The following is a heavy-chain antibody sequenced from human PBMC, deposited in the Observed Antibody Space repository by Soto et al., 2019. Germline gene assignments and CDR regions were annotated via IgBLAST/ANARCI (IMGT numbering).Heavy chain of an antibody. CDR3: AIQHPLDSSAWYN. CDR2: IYPGDSDT. V-gene: IGHV5-51*01. J-gene: IGHJ4*02. CDR1: GYSFTNYW. Sequence: GESLKISCKASGYSFTNYWIGWVRQMPGKGLEWMGTIYPGDSDTRYSPSFQGQVTFSVDKSINTAYLHWTSLKASDTAIYYCAIQHPLDSSAWYNWGQGTLVTVSS. D-gene: IGHD6-19*01.